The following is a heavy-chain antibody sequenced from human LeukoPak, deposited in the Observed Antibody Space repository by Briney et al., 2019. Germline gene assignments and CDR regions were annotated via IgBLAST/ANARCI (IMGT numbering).Heavy chain of an antibody. J-gene: IGHJ6*02. CDR2: INHSGST. Sequence: SETLSLTCAVYSGSFSGYYWSWIRQPPGKGLEWIGEINHSGSTNYNPSLQSRVTISVDTSKNQFSLKLSSVTAADTAVYYCARGEAARRYYYYYGMDVWGQGTTVTVSS. CDR1: SGSFSGYY. D-gene: IGHD6-6*01. V-gene: IGHV4-34*01. CDR3: ARGEAARRYYYYYGMDV.